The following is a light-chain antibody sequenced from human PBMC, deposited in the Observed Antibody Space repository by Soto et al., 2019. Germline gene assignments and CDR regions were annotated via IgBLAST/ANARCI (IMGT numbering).Light chain of an antibody. CDR2: GAS. CDR3: QQYGSSPLFT. V-gene: IGKV3-20*01. CDR1: QSVSSSY. J-gene: IGKJ3*01. Sequence: EIVLTQSPGTLSLSPGERATLSCRASQSVSSSYLAWYQQKPGQAPRLLIYGASSRATGIPARFSGSGSGTDFAITISRLEPEDFAVYYCQQYGSSPLFTFGPGTKVYIK.